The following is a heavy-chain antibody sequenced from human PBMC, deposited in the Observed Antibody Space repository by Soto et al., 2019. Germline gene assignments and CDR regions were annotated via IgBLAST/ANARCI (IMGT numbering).Heavy chain of an antibody. CDR3: AKDLSGARWYYDALDV. V-gene: IGHV3-30*18. D-gene: IGHD2-15*01. CDR2: TSYDGTNK. Sequence: GPLRLSCEVSVFTCSTHGMHWVRQAPGKGLEWVAGTSYDGTNKYYARSVQGRFTISRENSMKTLYLQMNSLRTEDTAVYYCAKDLSGARWYYDALDVWGQGTTVTVSS. J-gene: IGHJ6*02. CDR1: VFTCSTHG.